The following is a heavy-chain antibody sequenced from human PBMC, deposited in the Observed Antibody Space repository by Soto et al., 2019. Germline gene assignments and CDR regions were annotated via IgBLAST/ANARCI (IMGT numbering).Heavy chain of an antibody. V-gene: IGHV1-18*01. CDR1: GYIFTKYG. D-gene: IGHD2-21*02. J-gene: IGHJ5*02. CDR3: ARLQLGGDRMLNWFDP. Sequence: QVQVVQSGPELKKPGASVKVSCKAQGYIFTKYGIGWVRQAPGHGLEWMGLINVYNGDRKVARKFQERVSMTTDTATDTAYMELKSIRSGDTAVYYCARLQLGGDRMLNWFDPWGQGTLVTVSS. CDR2: INVYNGDR.